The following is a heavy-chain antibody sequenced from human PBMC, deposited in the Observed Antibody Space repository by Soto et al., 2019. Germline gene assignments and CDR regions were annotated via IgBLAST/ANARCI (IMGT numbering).Heavy chain of an antibody. CDR1: GFTLGNYW. CDR3: GTDQWGGAFDI. D-gene: IGHD3-10*01. CDR2: IREDGNEI. Sequence: GGSLRLSCVASGFTLGNYWMAWVRQTPGKGLEFVANIREDGNEINYVDSAKGRFTISRDNAKNSLFLQMNSLRDEDTAVYYCGTDQWGGAFDIGGQGTMVTVSS. V-gene: IGHV3-7*01. J-gene: IGHJ3*02.